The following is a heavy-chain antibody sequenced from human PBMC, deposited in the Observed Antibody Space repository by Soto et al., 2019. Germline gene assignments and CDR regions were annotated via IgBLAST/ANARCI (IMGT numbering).Heavy chain of an antibody. D-gene: IGHD5-18*01. Sequence: QAQLVQYGAEVKKPGASVKVSCKASGYTCYSHSISWVRQARGQGLEWMGRINADYGNTQYAQKFRGRVTMTTDTSPTTVYMELTNLRSDDTAVYYCARCIQGDYYYGMDVWGQGTTVTVSS. CDR1: GYTCYSHS. V-gene: IGHV1-18*01. J-gene: IGHJ6*02. CDR3: ARCIQGDYYYGMDV. CDR2: INADYGNT.